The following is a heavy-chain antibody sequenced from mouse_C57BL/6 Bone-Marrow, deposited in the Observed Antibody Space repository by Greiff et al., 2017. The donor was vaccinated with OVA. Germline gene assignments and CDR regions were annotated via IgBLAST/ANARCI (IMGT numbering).Heavy chain of an antibody. CDR1: GYTFTSYW. CDR2: IYPGSGST. D-gene: IGHD2-4*01. V-gene: IGHV1-55*01. Sequence: QVHVKQPGAELVKPGASVKMSCKASGYTFTSYWITWVKQRPGQGLEWIGDIYPGSGSTNYNEKFKSKATLTVDTSSSTAYMQLSSLTSEDSAVYYCASDYAYYYAMDYWGQGTSVTVSS. J-gene: IGHJ4*01. CDR3: ASDYAYYYAMDY.